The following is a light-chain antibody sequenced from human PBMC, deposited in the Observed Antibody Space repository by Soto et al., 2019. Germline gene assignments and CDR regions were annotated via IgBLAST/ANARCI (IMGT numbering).Light chain of an antibody. J-gene: IGLJ2*01. CDR2: EVS. Sequence: QSALIQPPSASGSPGQSVTISCTGTSSDLGGYNYVSWYQQHPGKAPKLMIYEVSLRPSGVPDRFSGSKSGNTASLTVSGLQAEDEADYYCSSYAGSNNLIFGGGTKLTVL. CDR3: SSYAGSNNLI. V-gene: IGLV2-8*01. CDR1: SSDLGGYNY.